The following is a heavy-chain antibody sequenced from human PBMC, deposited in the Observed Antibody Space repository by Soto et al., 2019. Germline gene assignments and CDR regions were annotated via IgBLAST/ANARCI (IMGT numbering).Heavy chain of an antibody. J-gene: IGHJ4*02. CDR2: IYYSGST. CDR3: ARGADDGYEVGLVPS. CDR1: GGSLSSYY. V-gene: IGHV4-59*01. D-gene: IGHD5-12*01. Sequence: QVQLQESGPGLVKPSETLSLTCTVSGGSLSSYYWSWIRQPPGKGLEWIGYIYYSGSTNYNPSLKSRVSISVDTSKDQFSLKLSSVTAADTAVYYCARGADDGYEVGLVPSWGQGTLVTVSS.